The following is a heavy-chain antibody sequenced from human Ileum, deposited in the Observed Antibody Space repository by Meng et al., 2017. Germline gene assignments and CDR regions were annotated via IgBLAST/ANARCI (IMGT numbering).Heavy chain of an antibody. Sequence: QVEFVQSVAEGKKPGSSVKVSCQASGGTFSSDAISWVRQAPGKGLEWMGGIIPIFGTANYAQKFQGRVTITADKSTSTAYMELSSLRSEDTAVYYCARVELTDTAMGRGWFDPWGQGTLDTVSS. J-gene: IGHJ5*02. CDR3: ARVELTDTAMGRGWFDP. CDR2: IIPIFGTA. CDR1: GGTFSSDA. V-gene: IGHV1-69*06. D-gene: IGHD5-18*01.